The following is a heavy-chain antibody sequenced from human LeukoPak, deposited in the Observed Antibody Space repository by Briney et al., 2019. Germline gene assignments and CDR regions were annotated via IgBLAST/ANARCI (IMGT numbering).Heavy chain of an antibody. CDR1: GFTFSSYG. V-gene: IGHV3-30*18. CDR3: AKRGYYYDSSGYYSRTYFDY. J-gene: IGHJ4*03. D-gene: IGHD3-22*01. CDR2: IPYDGSNK. Sequence: PGRSVRLSCVVSGFTFSSYGMHWVRQAPGKGLEWVAVIPYDGSNKYYADSVKGRFTISRDNSKNTLYLQMNSLRAEDTAVYYCAKRGYYYDSSGYYSRTYFDYLWDRRLVIVSS.